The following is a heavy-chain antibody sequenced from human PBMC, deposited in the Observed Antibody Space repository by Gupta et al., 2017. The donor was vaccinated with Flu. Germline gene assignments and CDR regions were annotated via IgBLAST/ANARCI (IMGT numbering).Heavy chain of an antibody. Sequence: QVQLVESGGGLVKPGGSLRLSCAASGFTFSDYFLSWIRQGPGKGLEWVAYISGGGDTIYYADSVRDRFTISRDNVKNSLYLQMNSLRAEDTAVYYCARDPLYYSHSLPYWDDHGGQGTLVTVSS. J-gene: IGHJ4*02. V-gene: IGHV3-11*01. D-gene: IGHD3-22*01. CDR1: GFTFSDYF. CDR2: ISGGGDTI. CDR3: ARDPLYYSHSLPYWDDH.